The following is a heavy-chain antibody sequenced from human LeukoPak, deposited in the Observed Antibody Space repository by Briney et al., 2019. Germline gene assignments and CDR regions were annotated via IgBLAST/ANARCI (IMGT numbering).Heavy chain of an antibody. CDR2: ISGSGGST. J-gene: IGHJ6*03. CDR1: GFTFSSYA. CDR3: AKRRQDIVVVVAAAHYYYYMDV. Sequence: GGSLRLSCAASGFTFSSYAMSWVRQAPGKGLEWVSAISGSGGSTYYADSVKGRFTISRDNSKNTLYLQMNSLRAEDTAVYYCAKRRQDIVVVVAAAHYYYYMDVWGKGTTVTVSS. V-gene: IGHV3-23*01. D-gene: IGHD2-15*01.